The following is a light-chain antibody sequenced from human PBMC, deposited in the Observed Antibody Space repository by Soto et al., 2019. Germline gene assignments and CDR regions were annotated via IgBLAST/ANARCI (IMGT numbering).Light chain of an antibody. Sequence: EIVLTQSPGTLSLSPGEGATVSCRVSQSISSNLAWYQQKPGQAPRLLIYGASTRATGIPARFSGSGSGTEFTLTISSLQSEDFAVYYCQQYNNWPPITFGQGTRLEIK. V-gene: IGKV3-15*01. J-gene: IGKJ5*01. CDR1: QSISSN. CDR3: QQYNNWPPIT. CDR2: GAS.